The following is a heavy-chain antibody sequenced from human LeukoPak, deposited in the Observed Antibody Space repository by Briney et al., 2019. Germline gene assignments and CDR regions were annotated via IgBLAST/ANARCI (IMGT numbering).Heavy chain of an antibody. CDR3: ARDTIVRGLIIMDY. CDR1: GFTYSSYW. V-gene: IGHV3-7*01. CDR2: IKEDGSEK. J-gene: IGHJ4*02. D-gene: IGHD3-10*01. Sequence: GGSLRLSCAASGFTYSSYWMSWVRQAPGKGLEWVANIKEDGSEKYYVDSVKGRFTISRDNAKNSLYLQMNSLRAEDTAVYYCARDTIVRGLIIMDYWGQGALVTVSA.